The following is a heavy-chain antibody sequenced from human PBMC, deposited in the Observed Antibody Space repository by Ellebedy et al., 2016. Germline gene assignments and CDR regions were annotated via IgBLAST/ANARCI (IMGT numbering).Heavy chain of an antibody. V-gene: IGHV4-39*01. CDR3: ARPYSSDWYY. CDR2: IYYSGST. Sequence: SETLSLTCTVSGGSISSSSYYWGWIRQPPGKGLEWIGSIYYSGSTYYNPSLKSRVTISVDTSKNQFSLKLSSVTAADTAVYYCARPYSSDWYYWGQGTLVTVSS. J-gene: IGHJ4*02. D-gene: IGHD6-19*01. CDR1: GGSISSSSYY.